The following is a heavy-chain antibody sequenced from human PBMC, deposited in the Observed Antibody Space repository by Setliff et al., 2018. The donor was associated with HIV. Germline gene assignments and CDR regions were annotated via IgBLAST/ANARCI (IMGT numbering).Heavy chain of an antibody. CDR3: ARVRLIFTMIVVVSGAFDI. CDR2: ITPLLNVA. J-gene: IGHJ3*02. CDR1: GDTFSNYG. D-gene: IGHD3-22*01. V-gene: IGHV1-69*10. Sequence: SVKVSCKASGDTFSNYGIHWVRQAPGQGLEWMGGITPLLNVAQYVHNLQGRVTMTRDTSTSTAYMELRSLRSDDTAVYYCARVRLIFTMIVVVSGAFDIWGQGTMVTVSS.